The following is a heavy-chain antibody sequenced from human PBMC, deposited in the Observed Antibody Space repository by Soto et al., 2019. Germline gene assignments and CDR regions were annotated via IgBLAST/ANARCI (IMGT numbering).Heavy chain of an antibody. CDR1: RYTFMGYS. CDR3: AREVQLPYSFDY. J-gene: IGHJ4*01. V-gene: IGHV1-2*02. Sequence: RASVKVSGKASRYTFMGYSIHWVRQAPGQGLEWMGWINPNSDDTNYAQKFQGRVIMTRDTSISAVYVELSRLTSDDTAVYYCAREVQLPYSFDYWGFGTLVTVSS. D-gene: IGHD2-2*01. CDR2: INPNSDDT.